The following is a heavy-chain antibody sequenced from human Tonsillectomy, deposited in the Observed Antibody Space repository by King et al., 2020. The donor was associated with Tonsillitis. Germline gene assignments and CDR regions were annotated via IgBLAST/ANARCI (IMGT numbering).Heavy chain of an antibody. D-gene: IGHD3-10*01. J-gene: IGHJ6*02. V-gene: IGHV3-66*01. Sequence: VQLVESGGGLVQPGGSLRLSCAASGFTVSSNYMSWLRQAPGKGLDWVSVIYIDGTTFYADSVEGRFTISRDNSKNTLYLQMNTLRAEDTAVYYCARDLRSNYYYYYGMDVWGQGTTVTVSS. CDR3: ARDLRSNYYYYYGMDV. CDR1: GFTVSSNY. CDR2: IYIDGTT.